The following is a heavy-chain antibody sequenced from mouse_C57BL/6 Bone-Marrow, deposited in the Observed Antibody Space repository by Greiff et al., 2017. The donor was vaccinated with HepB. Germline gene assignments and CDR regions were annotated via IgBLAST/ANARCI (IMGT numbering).Heavy chain of an antibody. CDR3: AIPLMVTGAMDY. CDR1: GFTFSSYG. D-gene: IGHD2-3*01. Sequence: EVMLVESGGDLVKPGGSLKLSCAASGFTFSSYGMSWVRQTPDKRLEWVATISSGGSYTYYPDSVKGRFTISRDNAKNTLYLQMSSLKSEDTAMYYCAIPLMVTGAMDYWGQGTSVTVSS. V-gene: IGHV5-6*02. CDR2: ISSGGSYT. J-gene: IGHJ4*01.